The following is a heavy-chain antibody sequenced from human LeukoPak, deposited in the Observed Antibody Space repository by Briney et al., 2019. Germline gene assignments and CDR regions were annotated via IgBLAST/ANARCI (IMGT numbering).Heavy chain of an antibody. V-gene: IGHV3-30*18. CDR2: ISYDGSNK. Sequence: GGSLRLSCEASGFTFSSYGMHWVRQAPGKGLEWVAVISYDGSNKYYADSVKGRFTISRDNSKNTLYLQMNSLRAEDTAVYYCAKDQLWFGELLGGDYYYGMDVWGQGTTVTVSS. J-gene: IGHJ6*02. D-gene: IGHD3-10*01. CDR1: GFTFSSYG. CDR3: AKDQLWFGELLGGDYYYGMDV.